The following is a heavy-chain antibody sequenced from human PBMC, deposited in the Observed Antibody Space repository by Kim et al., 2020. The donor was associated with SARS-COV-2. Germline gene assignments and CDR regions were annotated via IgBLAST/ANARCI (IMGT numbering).Heavy chain of an antibody. CDR1: GFTFSSYA. CDR3: ARGTMVRGVIIRNYYYYGMDV. V-gene: IGHV3-30*04. Sequence: GGSLRLSCAASGFTFSSYAMHWVRQAPGKGLEWVAVISYDGSNKYYADSVKGRFTISRDNSKNTLYLQMNSLRAEDTAVYYCARGTMVRGVIIRNYYYYGMDVWGQGTTVTVSS. D-gene: IGHD3-10*01. CDR2: ISYDGSNK. J-gene: IGHJ6*02.